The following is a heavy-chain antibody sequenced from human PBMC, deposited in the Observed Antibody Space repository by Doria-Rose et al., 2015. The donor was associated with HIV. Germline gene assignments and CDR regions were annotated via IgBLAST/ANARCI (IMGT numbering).Heavy chain of an antibody. CDR2: ISSSGSKI. Sequence: APGKGLEWVSYISSSGSKIYYADSVKGRFTISRDNAKKSLYLQMNSLRAEDTAVYYCARGTPDYYGNSGHSYYWGQGALVAVSS. J-gene: IGHJ4*02. CDR3: ARGTPDYYGNSGHSYY. V-gene: IGHV3-11*01. D-gene: IGHD3-22*01.